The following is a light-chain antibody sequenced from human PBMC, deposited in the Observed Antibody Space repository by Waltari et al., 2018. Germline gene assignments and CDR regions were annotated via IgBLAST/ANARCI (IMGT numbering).Light chain of an antibody. CDR1: SSNIGTNS. V-gene: IGLV1-47*01. J-gene: IGLJ3*02. Sequence: QSVLTQSPSASGTPGQTVTISCSGSSSNIGTNSVYWYQHFPGTAPTLLIHRDVRRASGVPARFSGSKSGTSASLSISGLRPEDEADYYCAAWDDSLSGLWVFGGGTKLTVL. CDR2: RDV. CDR3: AAWDDSLSGLWV.